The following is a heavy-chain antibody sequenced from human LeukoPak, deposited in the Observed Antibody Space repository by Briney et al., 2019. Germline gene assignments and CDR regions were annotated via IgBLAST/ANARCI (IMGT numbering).Heavy chain of an antibody. CDR3: ARAFTSVPLAARPIDF. D-gene: IGHD6-6*01. CDR1: GFTFSSYS. V-gene: IGHV3-48*01. CDR2: IGSQSSAV. J-gene: IGHJ4*02. Sequence: GGSLRLSXAASGFTFSSYSMNWVRQAPGKGVEWVSYIGSQSSAVYYADSARGRFTISRDNARNSLYLQMNSLRAEDTAVYYCARAFTSVPLAARPIDFWGQGTRVTVSS.